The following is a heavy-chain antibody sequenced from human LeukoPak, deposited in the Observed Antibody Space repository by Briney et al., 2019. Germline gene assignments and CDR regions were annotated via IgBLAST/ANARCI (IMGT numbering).Heavy chain of an antibody. J-gene: IGHJ4*02. D-gene: IGHD5-18*01. CDR1: GFTFSSYA. Sequence: PGRSLRLSCAASGFTFSSYAMHWVRQAPGKGLEWVAVISYDGSNKYYADSVKGRFTISRDNSKNTLYLQMNSLRAEDTAVYYCAKEKAPYSYGKRSYFDYWGQGTLVTVSS. CDR3: AKEKAPYSYGKRSYFDY. V-gene: IGHV3-30-3*01. CDR2: ISYDGSNK.